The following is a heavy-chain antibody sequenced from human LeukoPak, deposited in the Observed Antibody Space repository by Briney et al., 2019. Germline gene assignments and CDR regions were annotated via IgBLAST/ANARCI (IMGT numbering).Heavy chain of an antibody. D-gene: IGHD3-10*01. J-gene: IGHJ6*03. CDR2: MNPNSGNT. CDR1: GYTFTSYD. Sequence: RASVKVSCKASGYTFTSYDINWVRQATGQGLEWMGWMNPNSGNTGYAQKFQGRVTMTRNTSISTAYMELSSLRSEDTAVYYCARLLWFRELLWDYYYYMDVWGKGTTVTVSS. CDR3: ARLLWFRELLWDYYYYMDV. V-gene: IGHV1-8*01.